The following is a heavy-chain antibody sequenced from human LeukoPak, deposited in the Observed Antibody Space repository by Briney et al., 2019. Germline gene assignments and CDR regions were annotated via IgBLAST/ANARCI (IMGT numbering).Heavy chain of an antibody. V-gene: IGHV3-48*03. Sequence: GGSLRLSCAASGFTFSSYEMTWVRQAPGKGLEWVSYISSSGSTIYYADSVKGRFTISRDNAKNSLYLQMNSLRAEDTAVYYCAKRWELRYFDYWGQGTLVTVSS. D-gene: IGHD4-23*01. CDR3: AKRWELRYFDY. CDR1: GFTFSSYE. J-gene: IGHJ4*02. CDR2: ISSSGSTI.